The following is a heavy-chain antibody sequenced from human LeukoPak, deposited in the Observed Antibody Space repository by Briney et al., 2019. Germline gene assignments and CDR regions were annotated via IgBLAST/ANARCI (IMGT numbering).Heavy chain of an antibody. CDR1: GFTFSSYS. J-gene: IGHJ6*03. CDR2: IRYDGSNK. CDR3: AKPGRALGYYYYYMDV. V-gene: IGHV3-30*02. Sequence: PGGSLRLSCAASGFTFSSYSMNWVRQAPGKGLEWVAFIRYDGSNKYYADSVKGRFTISRDNSKNTLFLQMNSLRAEDTAVYYCAKPGRALGYYYYYMDVWGKGTTVTISS. D-gene: IGHD3-10*01.